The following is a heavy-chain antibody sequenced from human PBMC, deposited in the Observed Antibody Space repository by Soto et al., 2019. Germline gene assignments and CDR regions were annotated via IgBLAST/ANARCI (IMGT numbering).Heavy chain of an antibody. V-gene: IGHV4-31*03. D-gene: IGHD1-1*01. CDR1: GGSISSGGYY. J-gene: IGHJ4*02. CDR2: IYYSGST. CDR3: AREVLERLYFEY. Sequence: SETLSLTCTVSGGSISSGGYYWSWIRQHPGKGLEWIGYIYYSGSTYYNPSLKSRVTISVDTSKNQFSLKLSSVTAADTAVYYCAREVLERLYFEYWGQGPLVTVSS.